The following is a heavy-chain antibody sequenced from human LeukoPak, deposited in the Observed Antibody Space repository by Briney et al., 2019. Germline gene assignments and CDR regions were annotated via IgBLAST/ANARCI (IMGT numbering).Heavy chain of an antibody. D-gene: IGHD3-16*01. CDR2: IYYSGST. V-gene: IGHV4-59*01. J-gene: IGHJ6*02. Sequence: SETLSLTCTVSGGSISSYYWSWIRQPPGKGLEWIGYIYYSGSTNYNPSLKSRVTISVDTSKNQFSLKLSSVTAADTVVYYCARTYPVYYGMDVWGQGTTVTVSS. CDR1: GGSISSYY. CDR3: ARTYPVYYGMDV.